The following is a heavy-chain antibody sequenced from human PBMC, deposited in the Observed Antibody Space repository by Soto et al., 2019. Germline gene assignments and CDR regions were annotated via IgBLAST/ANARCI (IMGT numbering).Heavy chain of an antibody. CDR2: IKQDGSEK. Sequence: PGGSLRLSCAASGFTFSSYWMSWVRQAPGKGLEWVANIKQDGSEKYYVDSVKGRFTISRDNAKNSLYLQMNSLRAEDTAVYYCARTPVYDFWSGYYGSSDYFDYWGQGTLVTVSS. CDR1: GFTFSSYW. CDR3: ARTPVYDFWSGYYGSSDYFDY. J-gene: IGHJ4*02. V-gene: IGHV3-7*03. D-gene: IGHD3-3*01.